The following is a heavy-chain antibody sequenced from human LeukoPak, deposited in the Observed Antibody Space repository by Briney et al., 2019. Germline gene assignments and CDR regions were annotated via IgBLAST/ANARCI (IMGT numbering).Heavy chain of an antibody. CDR2: ISYDGSNK. V-gene: IGHV3-30*04. J-gene: IGHJ4*02. CDR3: AKDPDY. Sequence: GGSLRLSCAASGFSFSTYAMHWVRQAPGKGLEWVAVISYDGSNKYYADSVKGRFTISRDNSKNTLYLQMNSLRAEDTAVYYCAKDPDYWGQGTLVTVSS. CDR1: GFSFSTYA.